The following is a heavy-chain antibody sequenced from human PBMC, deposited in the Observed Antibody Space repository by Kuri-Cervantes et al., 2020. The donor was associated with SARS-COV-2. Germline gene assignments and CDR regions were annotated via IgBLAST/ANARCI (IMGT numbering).Heavy chain of an antibody. CDR1: GFTFSSYA. CDR2: IYSGGST. V-gene: IGHV3-53*01. Sequence: GGSLRLSCAASGFTFSSYAMSWVRQAPGKGLEWVSVIYSGGSTYYADSVQGRFTISRDNSKNTLYLQMNSLRAEDTAVYYCARGPPAAVGLYYFDYWGQGTLVTVSS. J-gene: IGHJ4*02. CDR3: ARGPPAAVGLYYFDY. D-gene: IGHD6-19*01.